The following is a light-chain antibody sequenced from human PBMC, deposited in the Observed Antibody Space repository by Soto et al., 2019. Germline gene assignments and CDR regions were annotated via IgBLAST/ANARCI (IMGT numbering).Light chain of an antibody. J-gene: IGLJ1*01. V-gene: IGLV2-23*01. CDR1: RKVVGSYNL. CDR2: EGS. Sequence: TQPAAGSGAAGQTSTTSGTGTRKVVGSYNLVSWYQQHPGKAPKLMIYEGSKRPSGVSNRFSGSKSGNMSSVTISGLQSDHDAHDDLCSYAVSSTDCFG. CDR3: CSYAVSSTDC.